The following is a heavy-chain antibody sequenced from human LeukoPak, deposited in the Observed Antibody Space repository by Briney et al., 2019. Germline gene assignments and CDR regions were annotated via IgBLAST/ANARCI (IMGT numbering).Heavy chain of an antibody. D-gene: IGHD1-26*01. CDR1: GFTLSSNY. CDR3: ARDRMGAILYFDY. J-gene: IGHJ4*02. Sequence: GGSLRLSCAASGFTLSSNYMSWVRQAPGKGLEWVSVIYSGGSTYYTDSVKGRFTISRDNCKNTLYLQMNSLRTEDTAVYYCARDRMGAILYFDYCGQGTLVTVSS. CDR2: IYSGGST. V-gene: IGHV3-53*05.